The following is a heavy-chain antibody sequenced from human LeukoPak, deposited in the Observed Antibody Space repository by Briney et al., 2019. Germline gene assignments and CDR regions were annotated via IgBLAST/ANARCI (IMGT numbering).Heavy chain of an antibody. V-gene: IGHV4-59*08. J-gene: IGHJ3*02. D-gene: IGHD3-22*01. CDR1: GGSISSYY. Sequence: SETLSLTCTVSGGSISSYYWGWIRQPPGKGLEWIGYISYSGSTNFNPSLKSRVTFSVDTSKNQFSLRLSSVTAADTAVYYCARRDSSGYSLYAFDIWGQGTMVTVSS. CDR2: ISYSGST. CDR3: ARRDSSGYSLYAFDI.